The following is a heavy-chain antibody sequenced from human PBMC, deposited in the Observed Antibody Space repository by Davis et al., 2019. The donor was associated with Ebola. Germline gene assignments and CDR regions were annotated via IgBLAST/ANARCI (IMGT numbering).Heavy chain of an antibody. CDR3: AKDNRNIWSEV. CDR1: GFIFSSYV. CDR2: LGTSADT. J-gene: IGHJ3*01. V-gene: IGHV3-23*01. D-gene: IGHD2/OR15-2a*01. Sequence: GESLKISCAASGFIFSSYVMSWVRQAPGKGLEWVSTLGTSADTYYADSVKGRFTISRDNSKNTLYLQMNGLRVEDTAIYYRAKDNRNIWSEVWGQGTMVTVSS.